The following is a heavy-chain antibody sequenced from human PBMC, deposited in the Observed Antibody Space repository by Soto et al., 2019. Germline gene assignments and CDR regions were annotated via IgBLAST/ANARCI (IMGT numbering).Heavy chain of an antibody. V-gene: IGHV3-23*01. CDR3: AKKGLGSLKAFCYNDGCHYAFDL. Sequence: EVQLLESGGGLVQPGGSLRLSCTASGFTFINYAMIWVRQAPGKGLEWVSTISGGGDGTFYADSVKGHFTISRDNSKNTLYLQMNSLRSEDTAVYYCAKKGLGSLKAFCYNDGCHYAFDLWGQGTVVTVSS. D-gene: IGHD2-15*01. CDR1: GFTFINYA. CDR2: ISGGGDGT. J-gene: IGHJ3*01.